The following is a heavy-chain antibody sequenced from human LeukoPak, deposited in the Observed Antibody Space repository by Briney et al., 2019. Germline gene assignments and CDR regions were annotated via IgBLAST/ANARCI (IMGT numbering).Heavy chain of an antibody. CDR2: ISGTSAYI. Sequence: GGSLRLSCAASGFTLSSYSMNWVRQAPGKGLEWVAFISGTSAYISYADSVKGRFTISRDNAKNSLYLQMDNLRAEDTAVYYCAKKMDDAFDIWGQGTMVTVSS. J-gene: IGHJ3*02. V-gene: IGHV3-21*01. CDR3: AKKMDDAFDI. CDR1: GFTLSSYS. D-gene: IGHD5-24*01.